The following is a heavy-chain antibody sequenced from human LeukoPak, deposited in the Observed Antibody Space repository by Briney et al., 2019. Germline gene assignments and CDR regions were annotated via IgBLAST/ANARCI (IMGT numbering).Heavy chain of an antibody. V-gene: IGHV1-69*13. CDR1: GGTFSSYA. CDR3: ARVGDDIVAGGSWFDP. Sequence: SVKVSCKASGGTFSSYAISWVRQAPGQGLEWMGGIIPIFGSANYAQNFQGRVTITADESTTTAYMELSSLRSEDTTVYYCARVGDDIVAGGSWFDPWGQGTLVTVSS. CDR2: IIPIFGSA. J-gene: IGHJ5*02. D-gene: IGHD5-12*01.